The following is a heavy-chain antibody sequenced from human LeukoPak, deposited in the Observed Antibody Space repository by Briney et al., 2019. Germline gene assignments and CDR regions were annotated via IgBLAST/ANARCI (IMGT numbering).Heavy chain of an antibody. V-gene: IGHV3-23*01. CDR2: ISGSGGST. CDR1: GFTFSSYA. D-gene: IGHD6-13*01. J-gene: IGHJ4*02. Sequence: GGSLRLSCAASGFTFSSYAVSWVRQAPGKGLEWVSSISGSGGSTYSADSVKGRFTISRDNSKNTLYLQMNSLRAEDTAVYYCAREGHSSSWSELDYWGQGTLVTVSS. CDR3: AREGHSSSWSELDY.